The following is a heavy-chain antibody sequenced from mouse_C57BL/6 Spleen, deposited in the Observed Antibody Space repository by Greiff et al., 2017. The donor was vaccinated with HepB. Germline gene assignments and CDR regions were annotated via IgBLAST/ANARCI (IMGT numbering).Heavy chain of an antibody. V-gene: IGHV10-1*01. J-gene: IGHJ3*01. D-gene: IGHD2-3*01. Sequence: EVKLMESGGGLVQPKGSLKLSCAASGFSFNTYAMNWVRQAPGKGLEWVARIRSKSNNYATYYADSVKDRFTISRDDSESMLYLQMNNLKTEDTAIYYCVRGYDGYSPFAYWGQGTLVTVSA. CDR1: GFSFNTYA. CDR2: IRSKSNNYAT. CDR3: VRGYDGYSPFAY.